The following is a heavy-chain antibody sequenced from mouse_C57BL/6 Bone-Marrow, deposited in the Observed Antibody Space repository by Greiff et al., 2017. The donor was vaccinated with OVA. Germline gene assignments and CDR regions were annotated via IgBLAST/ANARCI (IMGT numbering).Heavy chain of an antibody. CDR1: GYTFTDYN. CDR2: INPNNGGT. D-gene: IGHD1-1*01. Sequence: EVQLQESGPELVKPGASVKMSCKASGYTFTDYNMHWVKQSHGKSLEWIGYINPNNGGTSYNQKFKGKATLTVNKSSSTAYMELRSLTSEDSAVYYCARRGVYYGSSQFAYWGQGTLVTVSA. J-gene: IGHJ3*01. CDR3: ARRGVYYGSSQFAY. V-gene: IGHV1-22*01.